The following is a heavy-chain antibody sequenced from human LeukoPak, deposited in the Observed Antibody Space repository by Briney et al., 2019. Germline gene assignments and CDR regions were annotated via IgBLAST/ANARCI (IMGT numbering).Heavy chain of an antibody. Sequence: SETLSLTCTVSGGSISSSSYYWGWIRRPPGKGLEWIGSIYYSGSTYYNPSLKSRVTISVDTSKNQFSLKLSSVTAADTAVYYCTRRGVGYCSGGSCYEPPYFDYGGQRTLVTVSS. CDR3: TRRGVGYCSGGSCYEPPYFDY. CDR2: IYYSGST. V-gene: IGHV4-39*01. J-gene: IGHJ4*02. D-gene: IGHD2-15*01. CDR1: GGSISSSSYY.